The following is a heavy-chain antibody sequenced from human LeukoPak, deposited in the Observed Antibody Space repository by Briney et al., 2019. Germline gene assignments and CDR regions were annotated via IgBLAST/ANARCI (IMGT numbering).Heavy chain of an antibody. D-gene: IGHD5-18*01. CDR3: ARDERDGGDTAMLGANNWFDP. Sequence: ASVKVSCKASGYTFTSYDINWVRQATGQGLEWMGWMNPNSGNTGYAQKFQGRVTITRDTSASTAYMELSSLRSEDMGVYYCARDERDGGDTAMLGANNWFDPWGQGTLVTVSS. CDR2: MNPNSGNT. V-gene: IGHV1-8*01. CDR1: GYTFTSYD. J-gene: IGHJ5*02.